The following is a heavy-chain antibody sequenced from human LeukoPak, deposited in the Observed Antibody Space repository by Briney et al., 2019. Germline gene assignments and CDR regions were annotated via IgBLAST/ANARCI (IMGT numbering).Heavy chain of an antibody. V-gene: IGHV3-48*03. CDR1: GFSIRSYE. Sequence: PGGSLRLSCAASGFSIRSYEMNWVRQAPGKGLEWVSYISSSGTTIYYADSVKGRFTISRDNAKNSLYLQMNSLRAEDTAVYYCARVVANHPDYWGQGTLVTVSS. D-gene: IGHD5-12*01. CDR3: ARVVANHPDY. CDR2: ISSSGTTI. J-gene: IGHJ4*02.